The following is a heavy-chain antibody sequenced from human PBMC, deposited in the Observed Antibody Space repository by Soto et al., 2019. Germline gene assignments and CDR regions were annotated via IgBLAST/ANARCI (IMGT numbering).Heavy chain of an antibody. CDR3: ARERGDSHWIDP. Sequence: SETLSLTCSVSGGSVSSESYYWSWIRQTPGKGLEWIGNVENSGSTKYNPSLKSRVTISLDTSKNQFSLKLSSMTGADTAVYYCARERGDSHWIDPWGQGTLVTVSS. V-gene: IGHV4-61*01. D-gene: IGHD2-21*01. CDR2: VENSGST. J-gene: IGHJ5*02. CDR1: GGSVSSESYY.